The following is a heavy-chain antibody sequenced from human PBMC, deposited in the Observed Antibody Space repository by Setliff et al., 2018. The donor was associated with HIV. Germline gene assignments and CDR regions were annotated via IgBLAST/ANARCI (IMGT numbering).Heavy chain of an antibody. V-gene: IGHV4-39*07. CDR1: GGSISSSSYY. J-gene: IGHJ4*02. CDR2: IYYSGST. D-gene: IGHD6-19*01. Sequence: PSETLSLTCTVSGGSISSSSYYWGWSRQPPGKGLEWIGSIYYSGSTYYNPSLKSRVTISVDTSKNQFSLKLSSVTAADTAVYYCASTGYSSGWSFDYWGQGTLVTVSS. CDR3: ASTGYSSGWSFDY.